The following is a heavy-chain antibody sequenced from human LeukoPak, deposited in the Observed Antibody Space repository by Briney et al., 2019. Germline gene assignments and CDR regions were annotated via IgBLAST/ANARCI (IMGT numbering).Heavy chain of an antibody. CDR1: GFTFSSYA. J-gene: IGHJ5*02. CDR2: ISGSGGST. Sequence: GGSLRLSCAASGFTFSSYAMSWVRQAPGKGLEWVSAISGSGGSTYYADSVKGRFTISRDNSKNTLYPQMNSLRAEDTAVYYCAKDGIVVVTAIPDWFDPWGQGTLVTVSS. CDR3: AKDGIVVVTAIPDWFDP. D-gene: IGHD2-21*02. V-gene: IGHV3-23*01.